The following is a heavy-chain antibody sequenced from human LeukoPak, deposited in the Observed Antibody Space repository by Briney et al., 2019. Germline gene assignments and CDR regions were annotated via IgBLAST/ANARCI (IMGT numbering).Heavy chain of an antibody. CDR1: GGSISSYY. D-gene: IGHD3-22*01. CDR2: IYTSGST. J-gene: IGHJ4*02. Sequence: ASETLSLTCTVSGGSISSYYWSWIRQPAGKGLEWIGRIYTSGSTNYNPSLKSRVTMSVDTSKNQFSLKLSSVTAADTAVYYCARAYYYYDSSGYYRLYYFDYWGQGTLVTVSS. CDR3: ARAYYYYDSSGYYRLYYFDY. V-gene: IGHV4-4*07.